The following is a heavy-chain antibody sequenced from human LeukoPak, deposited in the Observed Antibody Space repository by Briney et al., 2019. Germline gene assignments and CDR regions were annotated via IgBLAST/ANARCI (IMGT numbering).Heavy chain of an antibody. V-gene: IGHV5-51*01. Sequence: GESLKISCKGSGYSFTSYWIGWVRQMPGKGLEWMGIIYPGDSDTRYSPSFQGQVTISADKSISTAYQQWSSLKASDTAMYYCASTDTAMADYYGMDVWGQGTTVTVSS. D-gene: IGHD5-18*01. CDR3: ASTDTAMADYYGMDV. CDR1: GYSFTSYW. CDR2: IYPGDSDT. J-gene: IGHJ6*02.